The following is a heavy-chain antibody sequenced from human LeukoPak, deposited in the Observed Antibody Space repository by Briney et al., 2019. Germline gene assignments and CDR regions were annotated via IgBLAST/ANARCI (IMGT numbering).Heavy chain of an antibody. D-gene: IGHD6-13*01. V-gene: IGHV1-3*01. CDR3: ASPRRGSWYYFDY. CDR2: INAGNGNT. CDR1: GYTFISYA. J-gene: IGHJ4*02. Sequence: ASVKVSCKASGYTFISYAMHWVRQAPGQRLEWMGWINAGNGNTKYSQKFQGRVTITRDTSASTAYMELSSLRSEDTAVYYCASPRRGSWYYFDYWGQGTLVTVSS.